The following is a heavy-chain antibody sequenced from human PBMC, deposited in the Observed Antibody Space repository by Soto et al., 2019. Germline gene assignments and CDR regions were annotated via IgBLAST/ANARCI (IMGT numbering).Heavy chain of an antibody. CDR3: ARFSPRDAFDI. V-gene: IGHV4-31*03. Sequence: SETLSLTCTVSGGSISSGGYYWSWIRQHPGKGLEWIGYIYYSGSTYYNPSLKSRVTISVDTSKNQFSLKLSSVTAEDTAVYSCARFSPRDAFDIWGQGTMVTVSS. J-gene: IGHJ3*02. CDR1: GGSISSGGYY. CDR2: IYYSGST.